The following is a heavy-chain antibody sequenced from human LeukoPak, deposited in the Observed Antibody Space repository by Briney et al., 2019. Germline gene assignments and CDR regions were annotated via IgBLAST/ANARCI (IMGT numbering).Heavy chain of an antibody. J-gene: IGHJ5*02. CDR3: ARDGSITMRDNWFDP. CDR1: GCTFTGYY. CDR2: INPNSGGT. Sequence: GASVKVSCKASGCTFTGYYMHWVRQAPGQGLEWMGWINPNSGGTNYAQKFQGRVTMTRDTSISTAYMELSRLRSDDTAVYYCARDGSITMRDNWFDPWGQGTLVTVSS. V-gene: IGHV1-2*02. D-gene: IGHD3-22*01.